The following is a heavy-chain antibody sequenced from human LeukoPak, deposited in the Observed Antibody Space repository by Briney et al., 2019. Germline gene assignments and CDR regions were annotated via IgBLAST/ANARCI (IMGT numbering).Heavy chain of an antibody. V-gene: IGHV4-39*07. Sequence: NPSETLSLTCTVSGGSITSSSYNWGWIRQPPGKGLEWIGIVYYSGSTYYNPSLKSRVTISVDTSKNQFSLKLSSVTAADTAVYYCARYSRKYSSSWYDYWGQGTLVTVSS. J-gene: IGHJ4*02. D-gene: IGHD6-13*01. CDR1: GGSITSSSYN. CDR2: VYYSGST. CDR3: ARYSRKYSSSWYDY.